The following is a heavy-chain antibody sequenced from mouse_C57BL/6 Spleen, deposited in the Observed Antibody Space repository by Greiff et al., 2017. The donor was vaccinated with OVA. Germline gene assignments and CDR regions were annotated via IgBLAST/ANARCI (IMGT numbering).Heavy chain of an antibody. CDR1: GFSLSTSGMG. D-gene: IGHD2-5*01. CDR2: IYWDDDK. Sequence: QVTLKECGPGILQSSQTLSLTCSFSGFSLSTSGMGVSWIRQPSGKGLEWLAHIYWDDDKRYNPSLKSRLTISKDTSRNQVFLKITSVDTADTATYYCARPYYSNPFAYWGQGTLVTVSA. CDR3: ARPYYSNPFAY. J-gene: IGHJ3*01. V-gene: IGHV8-12*01.